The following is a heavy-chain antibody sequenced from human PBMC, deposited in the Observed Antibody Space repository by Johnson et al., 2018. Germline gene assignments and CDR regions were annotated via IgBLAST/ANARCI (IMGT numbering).Heavy chain of an antibody. CDR1: GFTLSRYT. D-gene: IGHD2-21*01. J-gene: IGHJ6*04. CDR3: AGSYCGGECYLAGRMDV. V-gene: IGHV3-21*01. Sequence: VQLVESGGGLVKPGGSLRLWCAASGFTLSRYTMNWVRQAPGKGLEWVSSISGTATYLYYEESVGSRLHITTDNAKHSLYLQMNNLRAEDTAGYYWAGSYCGGECYLAGRMDVWGKGTTVTVSS. CDR2: ISGTATYL.